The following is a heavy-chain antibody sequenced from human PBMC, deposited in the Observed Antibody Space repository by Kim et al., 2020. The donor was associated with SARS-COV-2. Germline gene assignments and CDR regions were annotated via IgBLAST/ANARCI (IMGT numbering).Heavy chain of an antibody. CDR2: ISWNSGSI. J-gene: IGHJ4*02. V-gene: IGHV3-9*01. Sequence: GGSLRLSCAASGFTFDDYAMHWVRQAPGKGLERVSGISWNSGSIGYADSVKGRFTISRDNAKNSLYLQMNSLRAEDTALYYCARGYSGYDWFLGYWGQGTLVTVSS. D-gene: IGHD5-12*01. CDR1: GFTFDDYA. CDR3: ARGYSGYDWFLGY.